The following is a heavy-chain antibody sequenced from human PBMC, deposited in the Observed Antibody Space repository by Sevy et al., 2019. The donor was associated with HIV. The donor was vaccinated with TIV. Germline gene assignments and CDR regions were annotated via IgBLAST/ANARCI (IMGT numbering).Heavy chain of an antibody. CDR2: INPISGGT. J-gene: IGHJ6*02. Sequence: ASVKVSCKASGYTFTGYYMHWVRQAPGQGLEWMGWINPISGGTNYAQKFQGRVTMTRDTSISTAYMELNRLRSDDTAVYYCARAGSGYCSGGSCYYYYYYYGMDVWGQGTTVTVSS. D-gene: IGHD2-15*01. V-gene: IGHV1-2*02. CDR3: ARAGSGYCSGGSCYYYYYYYGMDV. CDR1: GYTFTGYY.